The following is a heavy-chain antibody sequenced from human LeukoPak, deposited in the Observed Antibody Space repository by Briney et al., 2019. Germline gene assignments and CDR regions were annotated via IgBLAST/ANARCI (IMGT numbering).Heavy chain of an antibody. CDR3: AKRDSSGSYYFDY. D-gene: IGHD3-22*01. CDR1: GFTFSSYE. V-gene: IGHV3-23*01. CDR2: INSYGAYT. J-gene: IGHJ4*02. Sequence: GGSLRLSCAASGFTFSSYEMNWVRQAPGKGLEWVSTINSYGAYTYYADSVRGRFTISRDNSKNTLYLQMNSLRAEDTAVFYCAKRDSSGSYYFDYWGQGTLVTVSS.